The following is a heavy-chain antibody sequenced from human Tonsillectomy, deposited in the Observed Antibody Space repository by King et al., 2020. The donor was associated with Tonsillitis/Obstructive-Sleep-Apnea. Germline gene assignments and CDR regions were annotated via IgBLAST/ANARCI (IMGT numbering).Heavy chain of an antibody. CDR3: AKDTSAARHVRYVDY. CDR1: GFTFSSYA. CDR2: ISGSGGST. V-gene: IGHV3-23*04. D-gene: IGHD1-1*01. Sequence: VQLVESGGGLVQPGGSLRLSCTASGFTFSSYAMSWVRQAPGKGLEWVAAISGSGGSTYYADSVKGRFTISRDNSMKTRYLQMNSLRAEDTAVYYCAKDTSAARHVRYVDYWGQGALVTVSS. J-gene: IGHJ4*02.